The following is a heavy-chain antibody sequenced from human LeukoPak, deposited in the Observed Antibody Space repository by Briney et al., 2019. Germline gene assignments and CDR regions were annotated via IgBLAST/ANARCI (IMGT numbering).Heavy chain of an antibody. CDR1: GGSFSGYY. D-gene: IGHD4-17*01. J-gene: IGHJ5*02. CDR2: INHSGST. CDR3: AREVYGDYEGVWFDP. V-gene: IGHV4-34*01. Sequence: SETLSLTCAVYGGSFSGYYWSWIRQPPGKGLEWIGEINHSGSTNYNPSLKSRVTISVDTSKNQFSLKLSSVTAADTAVYYCAREVYGDYEGVWFDPWGQGTLVTVSS.